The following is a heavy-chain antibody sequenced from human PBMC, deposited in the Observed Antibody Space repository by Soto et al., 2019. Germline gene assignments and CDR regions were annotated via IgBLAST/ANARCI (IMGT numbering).Heavy chain of an antibody. CDR2: ISYDGRNK. Sequence: QVQLVESGGGGVQPGRSLRLSCAASGFTFSSYGMHGVRQAPGKGLGWGAVISYDGRNKYYADSVKGRFTISRDNSKNTLYLQMSSLRAEDTAVYYCVKDGSSGWPYYYGLDVWGQGTTVTVSS. CDR1: GFTFSSYG. CDR3: VKDGSSGWPYYYGLDV. D-gene: IGHD6-19*01. J-gene: IGHJ6*02. V-gene: IGHV3-30*18.